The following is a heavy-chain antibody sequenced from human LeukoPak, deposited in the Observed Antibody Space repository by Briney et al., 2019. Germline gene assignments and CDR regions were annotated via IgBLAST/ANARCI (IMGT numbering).Heavy chain of an antibody. V-gene: IGHV3-7*01. Sequence: GGSLRLSCAASGFTFSSYWMSWVRQAPGKGLEWVANIKQDGSEKYYVDSVKGRFTISRDNAKNSLYLQMNSLRAEDTAVYYCARDRLPTYYYYYMDVWGKGNPGHRLL. J-gene: IGHJ6*03. D-gene: IGHD5/OR15-5a*01. CDR1: GFTFSSYW. CDR2: IKQDGSEK. CDR3: ARDRLPTYYYYYMDV.